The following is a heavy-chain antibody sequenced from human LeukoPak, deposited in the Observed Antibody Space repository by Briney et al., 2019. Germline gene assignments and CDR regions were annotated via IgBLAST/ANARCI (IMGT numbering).Heavy chain of an antibody. V-gene: IGHV1-46*01. D-gene: IGHD6-19*01. CDR3: ARPGAGDAFDI. CDR2: IYPRDGST. CDR1: GYSFTSNY. J-gene: IGHJ3*02. Sequence: GASVKVSCKASGYSFTSNYIHWVRQAPGQGLEWMGMIYPRDGSTSYAQRFQDRVTVTRDTSTSTVHTELSSLRSEDTAIYYCARPGAGDAFDIWGQGTMVTVSS.